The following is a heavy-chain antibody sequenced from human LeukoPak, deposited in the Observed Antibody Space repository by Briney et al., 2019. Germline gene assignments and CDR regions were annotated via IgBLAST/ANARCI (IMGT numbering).Heavy chain of an antibody. V-gene: IGHV4-4*07. D-gene: IGHD3-22*01. Sequence: SETLSLTCTVSGGSISSYYWSWIRQPAGKGLEWIGRIYTSGSTNYNPSLKSRVTISVDTSKNQFSLKLSSVAAADTAVYYCARAYDRSGYQAMGFDYWGQGTLVTVSS. CDR1: GGSISSYY. CDR3: ARAYDRSGYQAMGFDY. CDR2: IYTSGST. J-gene: IGHJ4*02.